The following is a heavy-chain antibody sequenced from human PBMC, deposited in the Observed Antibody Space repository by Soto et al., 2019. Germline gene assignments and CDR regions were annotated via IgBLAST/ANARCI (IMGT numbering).Heavy chain of an antibody. V-gene: IGHV4-61*08. J-gene: IGHJ4*02. CDR3: ARDGSGYYTI. D-gene: IGHD3-3*01. Sequence: SETLSLTCTVSGGSITTGGYYWSWIRQHPGKGLEWIGSIYYSGSTNYNPSLKSRVTISVDTSKNQFSLKLSSVTAADTAVYYCARDGSGYYTIWGQGTLVTVSS. CDR2: IYYSGST. CDR1: GGSITTGGYY.